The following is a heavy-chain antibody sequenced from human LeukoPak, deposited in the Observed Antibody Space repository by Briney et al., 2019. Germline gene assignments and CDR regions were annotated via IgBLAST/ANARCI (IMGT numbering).Heavy chain of an antibody. D-gene: IGHD2-2*01. J-gene: IGHJ4*02. CDR3: ARVYQSAEYYFDY. CDR1: GGSIYSYY. Sequence: SETLSLTCTVSGGSIYSYYWSWIRQPPGKGLEWIGYIYYTGSTEYHPPLKSRVTISLDTSKNQFSLKLTSVTAADTAVYYCARVYQSAEYYFDYWGQGNLVSVSS. CDR2: IYYTGST. V-gene: IGHV4-59*01.